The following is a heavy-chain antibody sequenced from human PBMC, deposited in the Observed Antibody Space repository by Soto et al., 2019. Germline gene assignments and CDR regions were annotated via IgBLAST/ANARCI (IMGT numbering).Heavy chain of an antibody. J-gene: IGHJ4*02. CDR1: GFTFSTDG. Sequence: QVQLVESGGGVVQPGRSLRLSCAASGFTFSTDGMHWVRQAPGKWLEWGAVTWHDGSNKYYADSVKGRFTISRDNSKNTLYLQMSSLRAEDTAVYYCASEKVGSTDFDYWGQGTLVTVSS. D-gene: IGHD1-26*01. V-gene: IGHV3-33*01. CDR2: TWHDGSNK. CDR3: ASEKVGSTDFDY.